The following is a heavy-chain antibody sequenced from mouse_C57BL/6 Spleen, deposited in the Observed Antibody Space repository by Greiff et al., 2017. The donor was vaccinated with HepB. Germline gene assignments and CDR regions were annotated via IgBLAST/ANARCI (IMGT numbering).Heavy chain of an antibody. CDR3: ARKDY. Sequence: EVQLVESGGGLVKPGGSLKLSCAASGFTFSSYTMSWVRQTPEKRLEWVATISGGGGNTYYPVSVKGRFTISRDNAKNTLYLQMSSLRSEDAALYYCARKDYWGQGTTLTVSS. CDR1: GFTFSSYT. CDR2: ISGGGGNT. J-gene: IGHJ2*01. V-gene: IGHV5-9*01.